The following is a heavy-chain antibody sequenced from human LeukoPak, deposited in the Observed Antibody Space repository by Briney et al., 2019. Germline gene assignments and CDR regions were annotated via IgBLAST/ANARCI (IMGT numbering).Heavy chain of an antibody. CDR3: ARTTEGYAGGPGYSYYYYMDV. V-gene: IGHV4-38-2*02. J-gene: IGHJ6*03. D-gene: IGHD5-12*01. CDR1: GYSISSGYY. Sequence: SETLSLTCTVSGYSISSGYYWGWIRQPPGKGLEWIGSIYHSGSTYYNPSRNSRVTISVAKSKHKASLKLRSVTAADTAVYYCARTTEGYAGGPGYSYYYYMDVWGKGTTVTISS. CDR2: IYHSGST.